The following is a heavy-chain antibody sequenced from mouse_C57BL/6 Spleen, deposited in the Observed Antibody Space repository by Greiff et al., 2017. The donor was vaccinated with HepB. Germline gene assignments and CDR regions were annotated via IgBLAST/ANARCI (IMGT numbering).Heavy chain of an antibody. CDR1: GYTFTSYW. J-gene: IGHJ3*01. D-gene: IGHD1-1*01. Sequence: VQLQQPGAELVRPGSSVKLSCKASGYTFTSYWMDWVKQRPGQGLEWIGNIYPSDSETHYNQKFKDKATLTVDKSSSTAYMQLSSLTSEDSAVYYCARSRYYVSSYVGFAYWGQGTLVTVSA. CDR2: IYPSDSET. CDR3: ARSRYYVSSYVGFAY. V-gene: IGHV1-61*01.